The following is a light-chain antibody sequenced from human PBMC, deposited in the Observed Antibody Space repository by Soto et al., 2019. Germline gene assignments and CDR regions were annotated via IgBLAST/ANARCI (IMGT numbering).Light chain of an antibody. V-gene: IGKV3-11*01. CDR3: QQYRRT. CDR2: DAS. CDR1: QSVTNY. J-gene: IGKJ1*01. Sequence: PGGGATVSCRASQSVTNYTTCNHQKPGQAPRLLIQDASNRAPGIPARFSGSGSGTDFTITISRLELEDFALYYCQQYRRTVGQRTKVEIK.